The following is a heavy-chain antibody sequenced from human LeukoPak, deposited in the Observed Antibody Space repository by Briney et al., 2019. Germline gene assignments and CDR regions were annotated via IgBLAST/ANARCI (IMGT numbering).Heavy chain of an antibody. V-gene: IGHV1-2*02. Sequence: ASVKVSCKASAYTFTAYYIHWVRQAPGQGLEWMGWINVNTGGTSFAQKFQGRVTMTRDTSVSTAYLELSSLNSDDTAVYYCARDGTRTNYDYWGQGTLVPVSS. CDR3: ARDGTRTNYDY. J-gene: IGHJ4*02. CDR2: INVNTGGT. CDR1: AYTFTAYY. D-gene: IGHD1-14*01.